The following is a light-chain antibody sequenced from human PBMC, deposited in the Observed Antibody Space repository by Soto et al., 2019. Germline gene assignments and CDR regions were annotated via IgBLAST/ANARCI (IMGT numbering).Light chain of an antibody. CDR2: AAS. J-gene: IGKJ1*01. CDR1: QTIANY. CDR3: QQSYNTPRT. Sequence: DNQMTQAPSSLPASVGDRFTITCRASQTIANYLNWYQPRPGKAPNLLISAASTLQSGVPSRFSGSGSGTDFTLTITSLQPEDFATYYCQQSYNTPRTFGQGTKVDIK. V-gene: IGKV1-39*01.